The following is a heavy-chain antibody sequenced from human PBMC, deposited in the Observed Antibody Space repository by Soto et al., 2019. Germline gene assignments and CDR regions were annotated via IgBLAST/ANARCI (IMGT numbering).Heavy chain of an antibody. D-gene: IGHD3-22*01. CDR1: GGSISSHY. Sequence: SETLSLPSPLPGGSISSHYWSWIRQRPGKGLEWIGYIYYSGGTKSKPSLKSRVTISVDTPKNQVSLKLSSVTAADTAVYYCARAYDSSIPSDQWGQGILVTVS. CDR3: ARAYDSSIPSDQ. V-gene: IGHV4-59*11. CDR2: IYYSGGT. J-gene: IGHJ4*02.